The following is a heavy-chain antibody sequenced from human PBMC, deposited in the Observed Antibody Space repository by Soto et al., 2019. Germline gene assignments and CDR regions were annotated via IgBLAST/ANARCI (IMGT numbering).Heavy chain of an antibody. V-gene: IGHV3-21*01. CDR1: GFNVNSYT. CDR3: ARDCSGGSCYPGMDF. D-gene: IGHD2-15*01. J-gene: IGHJ6*01. CDR2: ISSSGYI. Sequence: EVQLVASGGGLVKQGGSLRLSCAASGFNVNSYTINWVRQAPGKRLEWLSSISSSGYIFSTDSVRGRFTISRDNAKNSVYLQINSLRAEDTAVYFCARDCSGGSCYPGMDFW.